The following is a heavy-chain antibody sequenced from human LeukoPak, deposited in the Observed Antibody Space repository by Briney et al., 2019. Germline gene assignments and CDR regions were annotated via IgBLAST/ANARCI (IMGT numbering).Heavy chain of an antibody. CDR3: ARIEDYGGNSVNY. Sequence: SQTLSLTCTVSGGSISSGGYYWSWIRQHPGKGLEWIGYIYYSGSTNYNPSLKSRVTISEDTSKNQFSLKLSSVTAADTAVYYCARIEDYGGNSVNYWGQGTLVTVSS. V-gene: IGHV4-61*08. D-gene: IGHD4-17*01. CDR1: GGSISSGGYY. CDR2: IYYSGST. J-gene: IGHJ4*02.